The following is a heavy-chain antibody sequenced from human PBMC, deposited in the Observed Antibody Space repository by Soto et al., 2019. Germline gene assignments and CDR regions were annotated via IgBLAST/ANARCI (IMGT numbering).Heavy chain of an antibody. CDR1: GFTFSSYG. J-gene: IGHJ6*02. V-gene: IGHV3-30*18. CDR2: ISYDGSNK. Sequence: GGSLRLSCAASGFTFSSYGMHWVRQAPGKGLEWVAVISYDGSNKYYADSVKGRFTISRDNSKNTLYLQMNSLRAEDTAVYYCAKDLTHIVASYYGMDVWGQGTTVTVSS. D-gene: IGHD2-21*01. CDR3: AKDLTHIVASYYGMDV.